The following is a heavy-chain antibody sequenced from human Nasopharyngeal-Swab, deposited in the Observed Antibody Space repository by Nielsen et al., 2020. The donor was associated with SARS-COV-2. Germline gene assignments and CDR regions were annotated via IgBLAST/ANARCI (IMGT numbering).Heavy chain of an antibody. V-gene: IGHV3-21*01. CDR1: GFTFGTYS. J-gene: IGHJ3*01. Sequence: GGSLRLSCAASGFTFGTYSMNWVRQAPGKGLEWVSSISSSSTYIYYADSVKGRFTISRDNAKNSLYLQMNSLRAEDTAVYYCAGAYGLGSYFAFDLWGQGTMVTVSS. D-gene: IGHD3-10*01. CDR2: ISSSSTYI. CDR3: AGAYGLGSYFAFDL.